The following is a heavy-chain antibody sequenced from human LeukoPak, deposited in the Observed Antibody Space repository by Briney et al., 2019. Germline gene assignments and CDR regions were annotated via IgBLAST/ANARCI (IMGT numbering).Heavy chain of an antibody. V-gene: IGHV5-51*01. Sequence: GGALQISFKGAGCSFTSSSIGWGRRMPGKGGEWMGIINPGDSDTRYSPSFQGQVTISVDKSISTAYLQWRSLKASDTAMYYCARGFDWFDPWGQGTLVTVSS. J-gene: IGHJ5*02. CDR2: INPGDSDT. CDR1: GCSFTSSS. D-gene: IGHD3-10*01. CDR3: ARGFDWFDP.